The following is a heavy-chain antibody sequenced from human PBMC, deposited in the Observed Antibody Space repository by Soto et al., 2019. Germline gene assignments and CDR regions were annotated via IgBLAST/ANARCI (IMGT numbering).Heavy chain of an antibody. J-gene: IGHJ5*02. V-gene: IGHV4-59*01. Sequence: SETLSLTCTVSGGSMNDLYWSWIRQSPGKGLEWIGYIYYSGSTYYNPSLRSRVTISVDTSKSQFSLKLNSVTAADTAVYYCARARGGDSGDYASLFDRWGQGNLVTVSS. D-gene: IGHD4-17*01. CDR1: GGSMNDLY. CDR3: ARARGGDSGDYASLFDR. CDR2: IYYSGST.